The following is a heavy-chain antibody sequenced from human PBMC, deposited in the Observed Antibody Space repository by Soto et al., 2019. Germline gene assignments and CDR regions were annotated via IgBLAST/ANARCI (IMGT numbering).Heavy chain of an antibody. D-gene: IGHD3-10*01. CDR3: AKGRRTMAFFDS. J-gene: IGHJ4*02. CDR2: INWNSGSI. Sequence: VQLVESGGGLVQPGRSLRLSCAASGFTFDSNAMHWVRQAPGKGLEWVSGINWNSGSIGYADSVKGRFTISRDNAKNSLYLQMNNLRGEDTAFYYCAKGRRTMAFFDSWGQGTLVTVSS. CDR1: GFTFDSNA. V-gene: IGHV3-9*01.